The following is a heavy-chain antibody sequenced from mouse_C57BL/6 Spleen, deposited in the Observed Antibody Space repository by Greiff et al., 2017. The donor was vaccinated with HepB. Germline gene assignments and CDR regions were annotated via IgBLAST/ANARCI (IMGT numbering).Heavy chain of an antibody. CDR3: ARGNYGNPWFAY. Sequence: VQLKQSGGGLVKPGGSLKLSCAASGFTFSDYGMHWVRQAPEKGLEWVAYISSGSSTIYYADTVKGRFTISRDNAKNTLFLQMTSLRSEDTAMYYCARGNYGNPWFAYWGQGTLVTVSA. J-gene: IGHJ3*01. D-gene: IGHD2-1*01. CDR1: GFTFSDYG. CDR2: ISSGSSTI. V-gene: IGHV5-17*01.